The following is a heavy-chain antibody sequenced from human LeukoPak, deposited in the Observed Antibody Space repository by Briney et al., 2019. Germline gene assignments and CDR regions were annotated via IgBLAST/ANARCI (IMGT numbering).Heavy chain of an antibody. D-gene: IGHD5-12*01. J-gene: IGHJ5*02. Sequence: SETLSLTCAVYGGSFSGYYWSWIRQPPGKGLKWIGEINHSGSTNYNPSLKSRVTMSVDTSKNQFSLRLSSVTAADTAVYYCAGDIVATITAPFDPWGQGTLVTVSS. CDR1: GGSFSGYY. CDR3: AGDIVATITAPFDP. V-gene: IGHV4-34*01. CDR2: INHSGST.